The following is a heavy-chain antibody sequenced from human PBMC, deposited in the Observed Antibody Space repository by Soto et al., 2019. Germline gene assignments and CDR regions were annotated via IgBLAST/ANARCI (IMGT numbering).Heavy chain of an antibody. Sequence: QVQLQESGPGQVKPSETLSLTCSVSGSSIGRFYWSWIRQSPGKGLEWIGYIYASGSSNYNPSLRSRGHMSIDTSKTPWPLIRRSVPAADTPIYYGARQGGEWLFGVHMDVWAKGPRSPSR. V-gene: IGHV4-59*08. J-gene: IGHJ6*03. D-gene: IGHD3-3*01. CDR3: ARQGGEWLFGVHMDV. CDR2: IYASGSS. CDR1: GSSIGRFY.